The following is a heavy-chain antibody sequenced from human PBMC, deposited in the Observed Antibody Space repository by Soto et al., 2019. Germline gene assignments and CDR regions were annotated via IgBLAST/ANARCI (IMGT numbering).Heavy chain of an antibody. Sequence: QVQLVESGGGVVQPGRSLRLSCAASGFTFSSYGMHWVRQAPGKGLEWVAVIWYDGSNKYYADSVKGRFTISRDNSKKTLYLQMNSLRAEDTAVYYCARTLLGARGWLFSVFWGQHSVLDGDAFDIWGQGTMVTVSS. D-gene: IGHD3-22*01. CDR2: IWYDGSNK. CDR3: ARTLLGARGWLFSVFWGQHSVLDGDAFDI. J-gene: IGHJ3*02. CDR1: GFTFSSYG. V-gene: IGHV3-33*01.